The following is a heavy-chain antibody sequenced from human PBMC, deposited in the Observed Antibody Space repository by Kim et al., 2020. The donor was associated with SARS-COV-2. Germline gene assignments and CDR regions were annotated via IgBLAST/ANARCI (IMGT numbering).Heavy chain of an antibody. V-gene: IGHV4-30-4*01. CDR1: GGSISRADYY. D-gene: IGHD5-12*01. Sequence: SETLSLTCTVSGGSISRADYYWSWIRQPPGKGLEWIGYIYYSGNTYYNPSLKSRVTISVDTSKNHFSLNLSSVTAADTAVYYCVRLYSGYDHYWFDPWGQGTLVTVSS. CDR2: IYYSGNT. J-gene: IGHJ5*02. CDR3: VRLYSGYDHYWFDP.